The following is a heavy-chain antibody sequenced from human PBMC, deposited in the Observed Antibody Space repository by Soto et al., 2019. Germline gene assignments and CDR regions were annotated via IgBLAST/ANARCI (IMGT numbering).Heavy chain of an antibody. CDR3: AKARLWGGDGYNSFYYNAMDV. V-gene: IGHV3-9*01. CDR1: GFTFDDYA. J-gene: IGHJ6*02. Sequence: EMQLVESGGGLVQPGRSLRLSCAASGFTFDDYAMYWVRQAPEKGLEWVSGISWNSGRIGYADSVKGRFTISRDNAKNSLYLQMNSLRPEDTALYYCAKARLWGGDGYNSFYYNAMDVWGQGTTVTVSS. CDR2: ISWNSGRI. D-gene: IGHD3-16*01.